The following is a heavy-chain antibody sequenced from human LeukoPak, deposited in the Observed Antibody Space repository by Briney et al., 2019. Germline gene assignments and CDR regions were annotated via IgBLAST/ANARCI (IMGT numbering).Heavy chain of an antibody. Sequence: PGGSLRLSCVASGFTFEHYWMSWVRQAPGKGPEWVANIKQDGSVEHYMDSVKGRFTISRDNAKNSLILQMNSLRAEDTAVYYCARWAGVTDYWGQGTLVTVSS. V-gene: IGHV3-7*01. D-gene: IGHD5-18*01. CDR1: GFTFEHYW. J-gene: IGHJ4*02. CDR2: IKQDGSVE. CDR3: ARWAGVTDY.